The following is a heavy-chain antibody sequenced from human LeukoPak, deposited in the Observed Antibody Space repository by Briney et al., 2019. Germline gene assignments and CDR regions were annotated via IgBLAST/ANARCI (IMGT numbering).Heavy chain of an antibody. CDR3: ASHSRGTYYYDSSGRLGDY. CDR1: GGSISSSSYY. V-gene: IGHV4-39*01. J-gene: IGHJ4*02. CDR2: IYYSGST. D-gene: IGHD3-22*01. Sequence: SETLSLTCTVSGGSISSSSYYWGWIRQPPGKGLEWIGSIYYSGSTYYNPSLKSRVTISVDTSKNQFSLKLSSVTAADTAVYYCASHSRGTYYYDSSGRLGDYWGQGTLVTVSS.